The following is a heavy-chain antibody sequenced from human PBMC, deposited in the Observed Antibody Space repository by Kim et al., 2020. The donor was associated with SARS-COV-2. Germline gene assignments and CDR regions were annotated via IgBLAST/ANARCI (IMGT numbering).Heavy chain of an antibody. CDR2: INTNTGNP. V-gene: IGHV7-4-1*02. J-gene: IGHJ6*02. D-gene: IGHD1-26*01. Sequence: ASVKVSCKASGYTFTSYAMNWVRQAPGQGLEWMGWINTNTGNPTYAQGFTGRFVFSLDTSVSTAYLQISSLKAEDTAVYYCARGGIIVGATMNYYYYGMDVWGQGTTVTVSS. CDR1: GYTFTSYA. CDR3: ARGGIIVGATMNYYYYGMDV.